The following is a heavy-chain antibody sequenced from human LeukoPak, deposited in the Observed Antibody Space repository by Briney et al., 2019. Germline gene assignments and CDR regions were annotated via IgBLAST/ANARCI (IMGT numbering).Heavy chain of an antibody. CDR2: IWYDGSNK. J-gene: IGHJ5*02. Sequence: TGGSLRLSRAASGFSFSSYGMHWVRQAPGKGLEWVAVIWYDGSNKYYADSVKGRFTISRDNSKNTLYLQMNSLRVEDTAVYYCARDEERELRGDNWFDPWGQGTLVTVSS. CDR1: GFSFSSYG. CDR3: ARDEERELRGDNWFDP. D-gene: IGHD3-10*01. V-gene: IGHV3-33*01.